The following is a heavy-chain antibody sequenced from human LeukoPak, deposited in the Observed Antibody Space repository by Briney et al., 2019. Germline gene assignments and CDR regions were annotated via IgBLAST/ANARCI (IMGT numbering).Heavy chain of an antibody. D-gene: IGHD4-17*01. CDR3: AKEIWPTVTTPGHTYFDG. CDR2: TISSSSYI. V-gene: IGHV3-21*01. Sequence: TPGRPLRFSCAASGFTFTTNNTAWGRKAPGKGLNGVSSTISSSSYIYYADSVKGRFTISRDNAKNSLYLQMNSLRAEDTAVYYCAKEIWPTVTTPGHTYFDGWGQGTLVTVSS. CDR1: GFTFTTNN. J-gene: IGHJ4*01.